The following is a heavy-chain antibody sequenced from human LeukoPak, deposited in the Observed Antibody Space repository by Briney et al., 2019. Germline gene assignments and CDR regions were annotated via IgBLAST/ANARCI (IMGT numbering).Heavy chain of an antibody. D-gene: IGHD3-22*01. V-gene: IGHV1-2*02. CDR3: ARVTNYYDSSGSFDY. J-gene: IGHJ4*02. CDR2: INPNSGGT. Sequence: GASVKVSCKASGYTFTGYYMHWVRQAPGQGLEWMGWINPNSGGTNYAQKFQGRVTMTRDTSISTAYMELSRLRSDDTAVYYCARVTNYYDSSGSFDYWGQGTLVTVSS. CDR1: GYTFTGYY.